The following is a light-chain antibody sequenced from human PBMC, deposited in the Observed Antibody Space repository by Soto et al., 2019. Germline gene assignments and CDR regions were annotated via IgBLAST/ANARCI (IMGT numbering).Light chain of an antibody. CDR1: QSISSW. CDR3: QQYYSYPWT. Sequence: DIQMTQSPSTLAASVGDRVTITCRAGQSISSWFAWYQQKPGKAPKLLIYKASSLESGVPSRFRGSGSGTDFTLTISCLQSEDFETYYCQQYYSYPWTFGQGTKVDIK. CDR2: KAS. J-gene: IGKJ1*01. V-gene: IGKV1-5*03.